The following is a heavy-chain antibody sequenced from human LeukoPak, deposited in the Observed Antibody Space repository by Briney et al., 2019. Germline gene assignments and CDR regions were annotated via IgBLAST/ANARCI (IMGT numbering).Heavy chain of an antibody. Sequence: GGTLRLSCAASGFTFSSYGMSWVRQAPGKGLEWVSSITRSSYIYYADSVKGRFTISRDNAKNSLYLQMNSLRAEDTAVYYCAGYASSGRRDALDIWGQGTMVTVSS. J-gene: IGHJ3*02. CDR2: ITRSSYI. D-gene: IGHD3-22*01. V-gene: IGHV3-21*01. CDR3: AGYASSGRRDALDI. CDR1: GFTFSSYG.